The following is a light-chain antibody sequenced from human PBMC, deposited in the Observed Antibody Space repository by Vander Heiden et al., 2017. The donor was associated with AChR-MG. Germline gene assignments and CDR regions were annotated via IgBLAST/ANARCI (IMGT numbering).Light chain of an antibody. J-gene: IGKJ2*02. Sequence: DIQMTQSPSSLSASVGDRVTITCLASQSISSYLNWYQQKPGKAPKLLIYAASSLQSGVPSRFSGSGSGTDFTLTISRLQPEDFATYYCQQGDSTPCTFGQGTKLEIK. CDR1: QSISSY. CDR3: QQGDSTPCT. CDR2: AAS. V-gene: IGKV1-39*01.